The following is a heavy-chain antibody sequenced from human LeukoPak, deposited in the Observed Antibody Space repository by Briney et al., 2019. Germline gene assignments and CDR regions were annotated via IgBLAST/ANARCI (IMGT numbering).Heavy chain of an antibody. Sequence: GASVKVSCKASGYSFTSYAISWVRQAPGQGLEWMGWINTYNGNTNYPQNLLGRVTVTTDTSTTTAYMELRSLRSDDTAVYYCARDLHDTSCCSVYWGQGTLVTVSS. CDR3: ARDLHDTSCCSVY. D-gene: IGHD2-2*01. CDR1: GYSFTSYA. V-gene: IGHV1-18*01. CDR2: INTYNGNT. J-gene: IGHJ4*02.